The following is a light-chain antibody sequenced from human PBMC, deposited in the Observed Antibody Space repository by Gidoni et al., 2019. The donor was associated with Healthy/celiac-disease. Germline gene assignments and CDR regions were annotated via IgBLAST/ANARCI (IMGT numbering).Light chain of an antibody. J-gene: IGKJ1*01. CDR2: AAS. Sequence: DIQMTQSPSSLSASVGDRVTITCRASQSISSYLNWYQQNPGKAPKLLIYAASCLQSGVPTRFSGSASGTDFTLTISSLQPEDFATYYCQQSYSTWWTFGQGTKVEIK. V-gene: IGKV1-39*01. CDR1: QSISSY. CDR3: QQSYSTWWT.